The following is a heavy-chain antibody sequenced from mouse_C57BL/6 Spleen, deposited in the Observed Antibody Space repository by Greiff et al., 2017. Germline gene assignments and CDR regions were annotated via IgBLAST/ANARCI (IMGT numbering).Heavy chain of an antibody. CDR1: GFTFTDYY. V-gene: IGHV7-3*01. Sequence: EVQGVESGGGLVQPGGSLSLSCAASGFTFTDYYMSWVRQPPGKALEWLGFIRNKANGYTAEYSASVKGRFTISRDNSQSILYLQMNALRAEDSATCYCARWGGYYAMDYWGQGTSVTVSS. CDR2: IRNKANGYTA. CDR3: ARWGGYYAMDY. J-gene: IGHJ4*01. D-gene: IGHD1-1*02.